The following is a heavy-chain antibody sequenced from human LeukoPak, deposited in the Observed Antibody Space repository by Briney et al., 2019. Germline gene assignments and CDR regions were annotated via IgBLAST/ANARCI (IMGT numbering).Heavy chain of an antibody. CDR3: ARIRITMVRRGQDY. CDR2: ISYDGSNK. D-gene: IGHD3-10*01. J-gene: IGHJ4*02. CDR1: GFTFSSYG. V-gene: IGHV3-30*03. Sequence: PGGSLRLSCAASGFTFSSYGMHWVRQVPGKGLEWVAVISYDGSNKYYADSVKGRFTISRDNSKNTLYLQMNSLRAEDTAVYYCARIRITMVRRGQDYWGQGTLVTVSS.